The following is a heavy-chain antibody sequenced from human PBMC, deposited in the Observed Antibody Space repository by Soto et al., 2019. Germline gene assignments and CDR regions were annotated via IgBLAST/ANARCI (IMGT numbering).Heavy chain of an antibody. Sequence: QVQLQQWGAGLLKPSETLSLTCAVYGGSFSGYYWSWIRQTPGKGLEWIGEINHSGSTNYNPSLKSRVTISVDTSMNQFSLNLSSVTAADTAVYYCARGITMARGVIVPPDHYGMDVWGQGTTVTVSS. CDR3: ARGITMARGVIVPPDHYGMDV. CDR2: INHSGST. J-gene: IGHJ6*02. D-gene: IGHD3-10*01. V-gene: IGHV4-34*01. CDR1: GGSFSGYY.